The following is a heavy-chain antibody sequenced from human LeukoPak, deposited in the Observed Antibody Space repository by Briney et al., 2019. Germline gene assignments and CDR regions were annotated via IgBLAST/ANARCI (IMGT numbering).Heavy chain of an antibody. J-gene: IGHJ4*01. D-gene: IGHD3-10*01. V-gene: IGHV1-46*03. CDR2: VNPSVGGT. CDR3: ARHGSGRYYPAEGRVDY. Sequence: ASVTVSCKAFGYGFTSYYIHWVRQAPGQGLEWMGIVNPSVGGTTYARKFQGRVTMTRDTSTSTVYMELSSLRSEDTAVYYCARHGSGRYYPAEGRVDYWGHGNLCTVSS. CDR1: GYGFTSYY.